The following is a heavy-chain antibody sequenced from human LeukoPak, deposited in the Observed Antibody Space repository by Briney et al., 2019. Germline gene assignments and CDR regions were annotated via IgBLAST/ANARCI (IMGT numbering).Heavy chain of an antibody. D-gene: IGHD3-3*01. J-gene: IGHJ4*02. CDR1: GFTFDDYG. Sequence: GGSLRLSCAASGFTFDDYGMSWVRQAPGKGLEWVSGINWNGGSTGYADSVKGRFTISRDNAKNSLYLQMNSLRAEDTAVYYCARDGSWEDYDFWSGYYYSHLFDYWGQGTLVTVSS. CDR3: ARDGSWEDYDFWSGYYYSHLFDY. V-gene: IGHV3-20*04. CDR2: INWNGGST.